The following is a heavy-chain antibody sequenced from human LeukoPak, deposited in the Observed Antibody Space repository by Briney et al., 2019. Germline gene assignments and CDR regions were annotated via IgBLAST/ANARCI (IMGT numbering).Heavy chain of an antibody. Sequence: PSETLSLTCTVSGASVSNNNYYWGWIRQSPGKGLEWISSIYYSGSTYYNPSLKSRVTISVDTSKNQLSVKLNSVTAAATAVYYCAPGGYIGYGHAFDIWGQGTMVTVSS. D-gene: IGHD5-12*01. V-gene: IGHV4-39*07. CDR3: APGGYIGYGHAFDI. CDR1: GASVSNNNYY. CDR2: IYYSGST. J-gene: IGHJ3*02.